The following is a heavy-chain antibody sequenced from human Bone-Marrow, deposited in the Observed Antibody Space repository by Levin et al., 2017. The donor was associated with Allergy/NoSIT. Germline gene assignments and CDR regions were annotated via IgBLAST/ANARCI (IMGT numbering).Heavy chain of an antibody. J-gene: IGHJ4*02. CDR2: ISSSGSTI. CDR1: GFTFSDYY. CDR3: ASFDRSHSSGWYNDY. V-gene: IGHV3-11*01. Sequence: GGSLRLSCAASGFTFSDYYMSWIRQAPGKGLEWVSYISSSGSTIYYADSVKGRFTISRDNAKNSLYLQMNSLRAEDTAVYYCASFDRSHSSGWYNDYWGQGTLVTVSS. D-gene: IGHD6-19*01.